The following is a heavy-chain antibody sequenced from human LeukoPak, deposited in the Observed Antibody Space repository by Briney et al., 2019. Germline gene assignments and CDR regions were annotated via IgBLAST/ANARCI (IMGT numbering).Heavy chain of an antibody. CDR2: IYYSGST. J-gene: IGHJ6*03. D-gene: IGHD6-13*01. Sequence: KPSETLSLTCTVSGGSISSYYWSWIRQPPGKGLEWIGYIYYSGSTNYNPSLKSRVTISVDTSKNQFSLKLSSVTAADTAVYYCARAVSAAVLYYYYMDVWGKGTTVTVSS. CDR1: GGSISSYY. V-gene: IGHV4-59*01. CDR3: ARAVSAAVLYYYYMDV.